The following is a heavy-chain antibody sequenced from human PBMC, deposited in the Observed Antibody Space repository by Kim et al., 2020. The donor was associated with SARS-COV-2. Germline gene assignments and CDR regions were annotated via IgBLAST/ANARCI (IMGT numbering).Heavy chain of an antibody. D-gene: IGHD6-13*01. J-gene: IGHJ6*02. CDR3: ARAFRGSSSWNKRDYYYYYGMDV. V-gene: IGHV1-8*01. Sequence: ASVKVSCKASGYTFTSYDINWVRQATGQGLEWMGWMNPNSGNTGYAQKFQGRVTMTRNTSISTAYMELSSLRSEDTAVYYCARAFRGSSSWNKRDYYYYYGMDVWGQGTTVTVSS. CDR2: MNPNSGNT. CDR1: GYTFTSYD.